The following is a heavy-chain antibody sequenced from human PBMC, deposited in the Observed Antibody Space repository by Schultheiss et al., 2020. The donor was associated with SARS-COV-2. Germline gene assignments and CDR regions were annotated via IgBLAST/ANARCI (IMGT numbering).Heavy chain of an antibody. Sequence: GGSLRLSCAASGFTFSSYDIHWVRQAPGKGLEWVAVISYDGSNKYYADSVKGRFTISRDNSKNTLYLQMNSLRAEDTAVYYCAKAGGYSYGLDAFDIWGQGTTVTVSS. J-gene: IGHJ3*02. V-gene: IGHV3-30*12. D-gene: IGHD5-18*01. CDR2: ISYDGSNK. CDR3: AKAGGYSYGLDAFDI. CDR1: GFTFSSYD.